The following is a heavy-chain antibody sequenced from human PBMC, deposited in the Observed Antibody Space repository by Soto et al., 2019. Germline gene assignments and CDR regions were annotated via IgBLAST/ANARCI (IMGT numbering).Heavy chain of an antibody. CDR3: ARFRVVAGTYCYGMDV. D-gene: IGHD6-19*01. CDR2: INHGGSI. J-gene: IGHJ6*02. V-gene: IGHV4-4*02. CDR1: GGSISSGNW. Sequence: HVQLQESGPGLMKPSGTLSLTCAVSGGSISSGNWWSWVRQPPGKGLEWIGEINHGGSINYNPSLNSRVTISXXKXQXXFSLKLGSVTAADTAVYYCARFRVVAGTYCYGMDVWGQGTTVTVSS.